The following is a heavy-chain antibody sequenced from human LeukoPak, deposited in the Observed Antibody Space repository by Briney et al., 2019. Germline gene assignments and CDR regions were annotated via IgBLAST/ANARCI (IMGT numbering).Heavy chain of an antibody. CDR3: ARGSVAGTRVDY. CDR1: GGSFSGYY. V-gene: IGHV4-34*01. CDR2: INHSGST. J-gene: IGHJ4*02. D-gene: IGHD6-19*01. Sequence: SETLSLTCAVYGGSFSGYYWSWIRQPPGKGLEWIGEINHSGSTNYNPSLKSRVTISVDTSKNQFSLKLSSVTAADAAVYYCARGSVAGTRVDYWGQGTLVTVSS.